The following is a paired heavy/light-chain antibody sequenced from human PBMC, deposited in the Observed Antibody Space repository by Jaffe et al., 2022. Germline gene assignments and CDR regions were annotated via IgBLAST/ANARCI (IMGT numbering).Light chain of an antibody. J-gene: IGLJ2*01. V-gene: IGLV1-51*02. CDR1: SSNTANTY. Sequence: QSVLTQPPSVSAAPGQKVTLSCSVTSSNTANTYISWYQQLPGSAPRVLIYENDKRPSGIPDRFSGSRSATSATLDITGLQTGDEADYYCGTWDTSLTIGVFGGGTKLTVL. CDR2: END. CDR3: GTWDTSLTIGV.
Heavy chain of an antibody. Sequence: QERLVESGGGVVQLGGSLKLTCHASGLIFGSYGMHWVRQAPGKGLEWVSYIVHNGHSQYYADSVKGRFTISRDNYGDTLSLQMNSLRLEDTAVYYCVKDLLVPPRKYFALWGRGTLVTVSS. CDR2: IVHNGHSQ. CDR3: VKDLLVPPRKYFAL. J-gene: IGHJ4*02. CDR1: GLIFGSYG. D-gene: IGHD6-13*01. V-gene: IGHV3-30*02.